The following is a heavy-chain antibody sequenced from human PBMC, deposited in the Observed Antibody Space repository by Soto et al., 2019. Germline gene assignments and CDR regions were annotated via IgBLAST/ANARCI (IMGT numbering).Heavy chain of an antibody. CDR1: GGSFSGYY. Sequence: QVQLQQWGAGLLKPSETLSLTCAVYGGSFSGYYWSWIRQPPGKGLEWIGEINHSGSTNYNPSLKSRVTISVDTSKNQFSRKLSSVTAADTAVYYCARGERTTVFGKYYFDYWGQGTLVTVSS. J-gene: IGHJ4*02. V-gene: IGHV4-34*01. CDR2: INHSGST. D-gene: IGHD4-17*01. CDR3: ARGERTTVFGKYYFDY.